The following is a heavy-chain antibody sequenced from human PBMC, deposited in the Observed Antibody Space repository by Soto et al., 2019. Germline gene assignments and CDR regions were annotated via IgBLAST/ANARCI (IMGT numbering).Heavy chain of an antibody. Sequence: EVQLVASGGGLVQSGGSLRLSCAASGFTFSSYWMSWVPQGPGKGPEWVANIKQDGSEKYYVDSVKGRFTISRDNAKNSLYLQMTSLRAEDTAVYHCAKSLSAIPGDSWGQGTLVTVSS. V-gene: IGHV3-7*05. CDR3: AKSLSAIPGDS. J-gene: IGHJ4*02. CDR1: GFTFSSYW. D-gene: IGHD2-2*01. CDR2: IKQDGSEK.